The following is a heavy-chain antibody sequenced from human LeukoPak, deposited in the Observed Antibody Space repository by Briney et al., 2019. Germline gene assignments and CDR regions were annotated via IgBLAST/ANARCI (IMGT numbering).Heavy chain of an antibody. CDR2: IHPGTGNP. Sequence: ASVKVSCKSTGWTFIEYYVHWLRQAPGLGLEWLGWIHPGTGNPNYAQKFQGRVTISRDTSINTAYMELIRLKSDDTAVYYCANYASGYNWLKVWGQGTLVTVSS. CDR3: ANYASGYNWLKV. V-gene: IGHV1-2*02. D-gene: IGHD1-1*01. J-gene: IGHJ4*02. CDR1: GWTFIEYY.